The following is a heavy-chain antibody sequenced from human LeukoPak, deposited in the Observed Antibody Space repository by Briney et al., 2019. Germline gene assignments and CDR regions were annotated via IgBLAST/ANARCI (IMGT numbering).Heavy chain of an antibody. V-gene: IGHV3-23*01. CDR2: ISGSGGST. Sequence: GGSLRLSCAASGFTFSSYAMSWVRQAPGKGLEWVSAISGSGGSTYYADSVKGRFTISRDNSKNTLYLQMNSLRAEATAVYYCTSGVAGNFDYWGQGTLVTVSS. D-gene: IGHD6-19*01. CDR3: TSGVAGNFDY. J-gene: IGHJ4*02. CDR1: GFTFSSYA.